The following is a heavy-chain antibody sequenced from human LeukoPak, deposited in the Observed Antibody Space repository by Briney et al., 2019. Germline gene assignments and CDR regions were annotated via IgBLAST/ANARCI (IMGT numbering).Heavy chain of an antibody. CDR2: IYHRGST. V-gene: IGHV4-30-2*01. CDR3: ARSIAVAGTNWFDP. D-gene: IGHD6-19*01. J-gene: IGHJ5*02. Sequence: PSETLSLTCTVSGGSISSGGYYWSWIRQPPGKGLEWIGYIYHRGSTYYNPSLKSRVTISVDRSKNQFSLKLSSVTAADTAVYYCARSIAVAGTNWFDPWGQGTLVAVSS. CDR1: GGSISSGGYY.